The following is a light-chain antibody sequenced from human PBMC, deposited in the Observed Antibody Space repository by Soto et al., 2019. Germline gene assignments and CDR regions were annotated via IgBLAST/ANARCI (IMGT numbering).Light chain of an antibody. CDR1: NSDAGGYTY. CDR2: DVS. CDR3: CSYTTSNTRQIV. V-gene: IGLV2-14*01. J-gene: IGLJ1*01. Sequence: QSALTHPAPLIASPGQANTIPCPANNSDAGGYTYVSWYQQQPGKAPKFMIYDVSNRPSGVSNRFSGSKSGNTASLTISGLQAEDEADYYCCSYTTSNTRQIVFGTGTKVTVL.